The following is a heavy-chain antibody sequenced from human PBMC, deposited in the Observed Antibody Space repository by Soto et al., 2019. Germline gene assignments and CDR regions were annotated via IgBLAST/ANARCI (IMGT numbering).Heavy chain of an antibody. V-gene: IGHV4-31*03. Sequence: SETLSLTCTVSGGSISSGGYYWSWIRQHPGKGLEWIGYIYYSGSTYYNPSLKSRVTISVDTSKNQFSLKLSSVTAADTAVYYCSRSLSGDNYDSNGYYDFDYWGQGTLVTVSS. D-gene: IGHD3-22*01. CDR1: GGSISSGGYY. CDR2: IYYSGST. J-gene: IGHJ4*02. CDR3: SRSLSGDNYDSNGYYDFDY.